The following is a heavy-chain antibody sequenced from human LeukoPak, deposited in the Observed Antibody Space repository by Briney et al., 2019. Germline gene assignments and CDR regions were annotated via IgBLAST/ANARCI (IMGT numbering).Heavy chain of an antibody. CDR2: IFHDDCDT. V-gene: IGHV5-51*01. J-gene: IGHJ4*02. CDR3: ARQGMLEEGADY. CDR1: GYTFTSYW. D-gene: IGHD3-16*01. Sequence: GASLKISCWGSGYTFTSYWFGWVRQLPGGGRVGMGSIFHDDCDTKYNASFQGQVTFSADKSKSHDYLQLSCLKASDTAMYYCARQGMLEEGADYWGQGTLVTVS.